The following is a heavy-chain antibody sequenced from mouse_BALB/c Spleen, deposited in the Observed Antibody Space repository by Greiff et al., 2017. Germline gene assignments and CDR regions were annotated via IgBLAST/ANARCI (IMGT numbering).Heavy chain of an antibody. CDR1: GFSLTSYG. V-gene: IGHV2-9*02. Sequence: VKLQESGPGLVAPSQSLSITCTVSGFSLTSYGVHWVRQPPGKGLEWLGVIWAGGSTNYNSALMSRLSISKDNSKSQVFLKMNSLQTDDTAMYYCARGGGNYIYAMDYWGQGTSVTVSS. CDR3: ARGGGNYIYAMDY. CDR2: IWAGGST. D-gene: IGHD2-1*01. J-gene: IGHJ4*01.